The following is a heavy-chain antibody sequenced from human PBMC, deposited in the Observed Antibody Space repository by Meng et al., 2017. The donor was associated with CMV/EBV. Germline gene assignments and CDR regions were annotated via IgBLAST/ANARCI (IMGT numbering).Heavy chain of an antibody. J-gene: IGHJ6*02. CDR1: GGTFSSYA. D-gene: IGHD2-2*01. CDR2: IIPILGVA. Sequence: SVKVSCKASGGTFSSYAISWVRQAPGQGLEWMGGIIPILGVANYAQKFQGRVTITADKSTSTAYMELSSLRSEDTAVYYCARGDKIVVVPAAMGYYYYGMDVWGQGTTVTVS. V-gene: IGHV1-69*10. CDR3: ARGDKIVVVPAAMGYYYYGMDV.